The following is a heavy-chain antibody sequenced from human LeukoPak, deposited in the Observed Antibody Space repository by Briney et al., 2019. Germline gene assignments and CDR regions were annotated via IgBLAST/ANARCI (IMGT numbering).Heavy chain of an antibody. Sequence: ASVKVSCKASGYTFTSYYMHWVRRAPGQGLEWMGIINPSGGSTSYAQKFQGRVTMTRDTSTSTVYMELSSLRSEDTAVYYCARDTDIVVVPAAIGFDPWGQGTLVTVSS. CDR2: INPSGGST. CDR1: GYTFTSYY. J-gene: IGHJ5*02. CDR3: ARDTDIVVVPAAIGFDP. D-gene: IGHD2-2*02. V-gene: IGHV1-46*01.